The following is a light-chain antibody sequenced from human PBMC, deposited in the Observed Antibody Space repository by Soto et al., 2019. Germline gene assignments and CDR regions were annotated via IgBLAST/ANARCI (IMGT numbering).Light chain of an antibody. J-gene: IGKJ1*01. V-gene: IGKV3-11*01. CDR2: DAS. CDR3: LQRSNWPVT. CDR1: QSVSSY. Sequence: EIVLTQSPGTLSLSPGERATLSCRASQSVSSYLAWYQQKPGQAPRLLIYDASTRATGISATFSGSGSGTDIALTISSLEPEDFAIYYCLQRSNWPVTFGQGTKVEVK.